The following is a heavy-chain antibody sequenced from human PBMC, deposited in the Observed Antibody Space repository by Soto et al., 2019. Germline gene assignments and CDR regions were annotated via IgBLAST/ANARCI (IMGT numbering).Heavy chain of an antibody. CDR1: GSTFSSYA. Sequence: PGGSLRLSCAASGSTFSSYAMSWVRQAPGKGLEWVSAISGSGGSTYYADSVKGRFTISRDNSKNTLYLQMNSLRAEDTAVYYCAKDPGWELLFWFDPWGQGTLVTVSS. V-gene: IGHV3-23*01. D-gene: IGHD1-26*01. CDR3: AKDPGWELLFWFDP. J-gene: IGHJ5*02. CDR2: ISGSGGST.